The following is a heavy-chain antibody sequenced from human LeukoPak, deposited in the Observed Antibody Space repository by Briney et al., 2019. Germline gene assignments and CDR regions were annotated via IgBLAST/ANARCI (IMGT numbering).Heavy chain of an antibody. V-gene: IGHV1-2*02. J-gene: IGHJ5*02. CDR2: INPNSGGT. CDR3: GRAAAGTNWFDP. CDR1: GYTFTGYY. Sequence: GASVKVSCKASGYTFTGYYMHWVRQAPGQGLEWMGWINPNSGGTNYAQKFQGRVTMTRDTSISTAYMELSRLRSDDTAVYYCGRAAAGTNWFDPWGQGTLVTVSS. D-gene: IGHD6-13*01.